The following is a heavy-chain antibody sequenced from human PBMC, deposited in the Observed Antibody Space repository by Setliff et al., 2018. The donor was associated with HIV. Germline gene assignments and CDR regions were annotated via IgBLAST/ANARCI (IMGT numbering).Heavy chain of an antibody. V-gene: IGHV3-20*04. D-gene: IGHD5-12*01. J-gene: IGHJ4*02. Sequence: GGSLRLSCAASGFTFDDYDMSWVRQAPGKGLEWGSGINWNGGRTGYADSVKGRFAVYRDNAKNSLYLQMNSLRAEDTALYFCARARYSGYDWGGFYFDYRGLGTLVHVSS. CDR3: ARARYSGYDWGGFYFDY. CDR1: GFTFDDYD. CDR2: INWNGGRT.